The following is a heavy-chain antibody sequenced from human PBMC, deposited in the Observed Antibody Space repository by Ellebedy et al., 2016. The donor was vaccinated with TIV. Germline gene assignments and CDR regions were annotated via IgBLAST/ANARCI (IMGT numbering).Heavy chain of an antibody. J-gene: IGHJ4*02. CDR1: GGSINGYY. D-gene: IGHD2-15*01. CDR3: ARAHPSAYSLFDH. V-gene: IGHV4-59*08. Sequence: MPSETLSLTCTVSGGSINGYYWSWVRQPPGKGLDWIGYIYYSGSTNYNPSLKSRVTMSVDTSKNQISLKLRSVTAADTAVYYCARAHPSAYSLFDHWGQGTLVTVSS. CDR2: IYYSGST.